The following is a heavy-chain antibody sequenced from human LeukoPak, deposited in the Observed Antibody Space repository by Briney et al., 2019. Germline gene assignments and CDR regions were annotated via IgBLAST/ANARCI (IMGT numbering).Heavy chain of an antibody. D-gene: IGHD2-21*02. CDR3: ARGQRAVVTAIRWDY. CDR1: GGSITRYC. V-gene: IGHV4-59*12. J-gene: IGHJ4*02. CDR2: IYSSGST. Sequence: PSETLSLTCTVSGGSITRYCWTWIRQPPGRGLEWIGHIYSSGSTNYNPSLKSRVTISVDTSKNQFSLKLSSVTAADTAVYYCARGQRAVVTAIRWDYWGQGTLVTVSS.